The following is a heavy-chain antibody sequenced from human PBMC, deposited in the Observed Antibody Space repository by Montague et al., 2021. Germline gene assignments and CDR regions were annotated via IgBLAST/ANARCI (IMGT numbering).Heavy chain of an antibody. D-gene: IGHD3-10*01. J-gene: IGHJ3*02. CDR1: DFTSSSYT. CDR3: ARENWGSGRAFDI. Sequence: SLRLSCAAFDFTSSSYTINWARQAPGKGLEWVSYISGKSSYIYYAASVKGRFTISRDNAKNSLFLQMNSLRAEDTAVYYRARENWGSGRAFDIWGQGTMVTVSS. V-gene: IGHV3-21*01. CDR2: ISGKSSYI.